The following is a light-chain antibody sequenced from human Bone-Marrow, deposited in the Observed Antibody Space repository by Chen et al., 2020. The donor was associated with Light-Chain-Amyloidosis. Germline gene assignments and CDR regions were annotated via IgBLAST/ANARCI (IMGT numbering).Light chain of an antibody. J-gene: IGKJ1*01. CDR2: GTS. Sequence: EIVLTQSPGTLSLSPGDRATLSCRASQSVHSIYLAWYQQKPGQAPRVLIYGTSSRASGIPDRFSGSGSRTDFTLTISRLEPEDFAVYYCQQYEAPPQTFGQGTKVEI. CDR3: QQYEAPPQT. CDR1: QSVHSIY. V-gene: IGKV3-20*01.